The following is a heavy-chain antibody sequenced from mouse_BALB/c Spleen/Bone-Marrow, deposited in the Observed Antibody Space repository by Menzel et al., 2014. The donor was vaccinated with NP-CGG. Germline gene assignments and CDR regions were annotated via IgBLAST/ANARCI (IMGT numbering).Heavy chain of an antibody. V-gene: IGHV1S81*02. D-gene: IGHD1-1*01. CDR3: ARRTTTVVATDY. Sequence: SGAELVKPGASVELSCKASGYTFTSYWMHWVKQRPGQGLEWIGEINPSNGRTNYNEKFKSKATLTVDKSSSTAYMQLSSLTSEDSAVYYCARRTTTVVATDYWGQGTTLTVSS. CDR2: INPSNGRT. CDR1: GYTFTSYW. J-gene: IGHJ2*01.